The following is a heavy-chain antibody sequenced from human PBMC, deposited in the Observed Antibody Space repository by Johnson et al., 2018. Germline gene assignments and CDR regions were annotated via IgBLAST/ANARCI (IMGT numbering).Heavy chain of an antibody. CDR2: ISSTSTTI. CDR1: GFTFNSYS. CDR3: ARDSKDYGGYEGRDYFDYYRDV. Sequence: VQLVQSGGGLVQPGGSLRLSCAASGFTFNSYSMNWVRQAPGKGLEWVSYISSTSTTIYYADSGKGRFTISRDNAKNSLFLQMNSLRAEDTAVYFCARDSKDYGGYEGRDYFDYYRDVWGKGTTVTVSS. V-gene: IGHV3-48*01. D-gene: IGHD4-17*01. J-gene: IGHJ6*03.